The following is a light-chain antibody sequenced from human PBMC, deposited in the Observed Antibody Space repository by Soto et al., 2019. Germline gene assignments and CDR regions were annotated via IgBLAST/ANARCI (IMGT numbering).Light chain of an antibody. J-gene: IGKJ5*01. CDR2: AAS. CDR3: QQSHSSPYT. Sequence: DIQMTQSPSSLSASVGDRVTITCRASRSINIYLNWYQQKPGKAPKLLIYAASNLQSGVPSRFSGDGVGTHCTLTISSLQPEDFATYHCQQSHSSPYTFGQGTRLEIK. V-gene: IGKV1-39*01. CDR1: RSINIY.